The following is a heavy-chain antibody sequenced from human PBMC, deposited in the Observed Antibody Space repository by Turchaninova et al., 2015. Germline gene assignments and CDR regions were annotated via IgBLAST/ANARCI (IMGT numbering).Heavy chain of an antibody. D-gene: IGHD2-2*01. V-gene: IGHV2-26*01. Sequence: QVTLKESGPVLVKPAETLTLTCLASGFSFRHPRRGVSWIRQPPGKALEWLAHIFSRDEKSYSASLKTRLTISKDTSKSQVVLTMTNVDPVDSATYYCARVRRGASVEDYQNYYGMDVWGQGTTVTVSS. CDR1: GFSFRHPRRG. CDR2: IFSRDEK. CDR3: ARVRRGASVEDYQNYYGMDV. J-gene: IGHJ6*02.